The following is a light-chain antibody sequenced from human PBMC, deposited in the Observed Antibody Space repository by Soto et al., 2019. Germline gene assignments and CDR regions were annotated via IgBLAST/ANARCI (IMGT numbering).Light chain of an antibody. CDR1: QSISRW. CDR3: QQYHSFWT. CDR2: DAS. V-gene: IGKV1-5*01. J-gene: IGKJ1*01. Sequence: DIQMTQSPSTLSASVGDRVTITCRASQSISRWLAWYQQKPGKAPNLLIYDASNLQSGVPARFSGSGSGTEFTLTISSLQPDDFATYFCQQYHSFWTFDQGTKVEVK.